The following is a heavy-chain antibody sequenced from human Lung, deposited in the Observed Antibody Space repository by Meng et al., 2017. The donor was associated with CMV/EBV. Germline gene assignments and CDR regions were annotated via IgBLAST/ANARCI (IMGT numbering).Heavy chain of an antibody. CDR1: GFTFSFYG. CDR3: AKDLRSLRRFYYYGMDV. V-gene: IGHV3-30*02. J-gene: IGHJ6*02. Sequence: SCAASGFTFSFYGLHWVRQAPGKGLEWVAFIRYDGNNKFYADSVKGRFTISRDRSKNTLYLQMNSLRADDTAVYYCAKDLRSLRRFYYYGMDVWXQGTXVTGSS. D-gene: IGHD3-3*01. CDR2: IRYDGNNK.